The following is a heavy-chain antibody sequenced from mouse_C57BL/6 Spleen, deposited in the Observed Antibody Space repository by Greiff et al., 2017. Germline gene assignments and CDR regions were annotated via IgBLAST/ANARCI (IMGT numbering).Heavy chain of an antibody. V-gene: IGHV1-82*01. CDR1: GYAFSSSW. Sequence: VQLQQSGPELVKPGASVKISCKASGYAFSSSWMNWVKQRPGKGLEWIGRIYTGDGDTNYNGKFKGKATLTADTSSSTAYMPLSSLTSEDSAVYFCARANYYALDYWGQGTSVTVSS. CDR3: ARANYYALDY. J-gene: IGHJ4*01. CDR2: IYTGDGDT.